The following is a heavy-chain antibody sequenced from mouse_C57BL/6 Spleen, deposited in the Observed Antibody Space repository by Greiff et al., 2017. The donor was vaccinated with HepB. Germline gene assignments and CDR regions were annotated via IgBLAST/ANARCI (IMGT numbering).Heavy chain of an antibody. Sequence: VKLMESGPGLVQPSQSLSITCTVSGFSLTSYGVHWVRQSPGKGLEWLGVIWSGGSTDYNAAFISRLSISKDNSKSQVFFKMNSLQADDTAIYYCASTTIYYYGSSSPCAMDYWGQGTSVTVSS. CDR3: ASTTIYYYGSSSPCAMDY. CDR2: IWSGGST. J-gene: IGHJ4*01. CDR1: GFSLTSYG. V-gene: IGHV2-2*01. D-gene: IGHD1-1*01.